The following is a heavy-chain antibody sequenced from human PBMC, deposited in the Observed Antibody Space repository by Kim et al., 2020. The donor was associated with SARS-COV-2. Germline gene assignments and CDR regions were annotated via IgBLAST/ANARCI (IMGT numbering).Heavy chain of an antibody. CDR3: AQVRWELRSHF. D-gene: IGHD1-26*01. CDR2: T. J-gene: IGHJ4*02. Sequence: TFYADAVKCRLNISRHTSKSTLYLQMNSLRAEGTAVYYCAQVRWELRSHFWGQGILVTVSS. V-gene: IGHV3-23*01.